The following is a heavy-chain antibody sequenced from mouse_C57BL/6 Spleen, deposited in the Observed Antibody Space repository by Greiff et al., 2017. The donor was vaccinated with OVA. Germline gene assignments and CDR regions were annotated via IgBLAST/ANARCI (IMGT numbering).Heavy chain of an antibody. J-gene: IGHJ2*01. D-gene: IGHD2-4*01. Sequence: QVQLQQPGAELVMPGASVKLSCKASGYTFTSYWMHWVKQRPGQGLEWIGEIDPSDSSSNYNQKLKGKSTLTVDKSSSTAYMQLSSLTSEDSAVYYCARAGGYDYDVPFDYWGQGTTLTVSS. CDR1: GYTFTSYW. CDR3: ARAGGYDYDVPFDY. CDR2: IDPSDSSS. V-gene: IGHV1-69*01.